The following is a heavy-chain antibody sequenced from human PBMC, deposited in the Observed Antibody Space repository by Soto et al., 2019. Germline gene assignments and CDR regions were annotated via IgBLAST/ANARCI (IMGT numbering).Heavy chain of an antibody. CDR3: AKGILSATIGPYAMDV. D-gene: IGHD3-16*01. CDR1: GFAFSSYA. J-gene: IGHJ6*04. V-gene: IGHV3-30*18. CDR2: ISYDGNYI. Sequence: GGSLRLSCEASGFAFSSYAMHWVRQAPGKGLEWVGVISYDGNYIYYADSVKGRFTISRDNSKNTLYVQVNSLRPEDTAVYYCAKGILSATIGPYAMDVWGKGTTVTAPQ.